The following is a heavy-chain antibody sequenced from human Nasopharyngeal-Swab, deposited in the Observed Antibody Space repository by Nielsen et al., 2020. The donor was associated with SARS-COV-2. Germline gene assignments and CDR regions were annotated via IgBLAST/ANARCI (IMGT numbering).Heavy chain of an antibody. V-gene: IGHV5-51*01. D-gene: IGHD5-24*01. CDR1: GYSFVNYW. CDR3: ARRAARDGFNYEVDP. J-gene: IGHJ5*02. Sequence: GESLKISCMASGYSFVNYWIGWVRQKPGKGLEWMGMVYPGNSEVAYSPSFQGQVTISADKSINTAYLQWRSLKASDTAMYFCARRAARDGFNYEVDPWGQGTLVTVSS. CDR2: VYPGNSEV.